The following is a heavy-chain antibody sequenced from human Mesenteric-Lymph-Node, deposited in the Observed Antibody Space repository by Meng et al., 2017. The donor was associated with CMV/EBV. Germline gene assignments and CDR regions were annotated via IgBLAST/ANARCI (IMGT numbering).Heavy chain of an antibody. D-gene: IGHD6-19*01. J-gene: IGHJ4*02. Sequence: GGSLRLSCAASGFTFDDYAMHWVRQAPGKGLQWLSGISWNNGDIGYADSVKGRFTISSDNAKNRLYLQMNSLKTEDTAVYYCTRDVGFFYYSGGWYGGYFDYWGQGTPV. V-gene: IGHV3-9*01. CDR3: TRDVGFFYYSGGWYGGYFDY. CDR1: GFTFDDYA. CDR2: ISWNNGDI.